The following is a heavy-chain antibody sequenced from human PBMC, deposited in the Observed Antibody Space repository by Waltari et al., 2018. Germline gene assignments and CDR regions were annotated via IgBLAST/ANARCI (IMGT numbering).Heavy chain of an antibody. CDR1: GFTFSSYS. CDR3: ARDRGLGYSNLRVS. Sequence: EVQLVESGGGLVKPGGSLRLSCAASGFTFSSYSMNWVRQAPGKGLEWVSSISSSSSYTYYADSVKGRFTISRDNAKNSLYLQMNSLRAEDTAVYYCARDRGLGYSNLRVSWGQGTLVTVSS. CDR2: ISSSSSYT. J-gene: IGHJ4*02. D-gene: IGHD4-4*01. V-gene: IGHV3-21*01.